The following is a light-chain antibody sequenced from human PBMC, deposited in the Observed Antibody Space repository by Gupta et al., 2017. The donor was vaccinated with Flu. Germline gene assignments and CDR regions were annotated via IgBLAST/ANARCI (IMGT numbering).Light chain of an antibody. CDR2: DAS. J-gene: IGKJ4*01. V-gene: IGKV1-33*01. CDR1: QDISNY. CDR3: QQYDSLPFT. Sequence: LLSSVERSTPITCQGRQDISNYLAWYQQKPGKAPKLLIYDASSRETGVPSRFSGSGSGTDFTFTISSLQPEDFAMYYCQQYDSLPFTFGRGTKVEIK.